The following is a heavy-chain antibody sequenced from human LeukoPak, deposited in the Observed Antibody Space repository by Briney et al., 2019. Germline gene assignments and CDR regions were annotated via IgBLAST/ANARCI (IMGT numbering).Heavy chain of an antibody. D-gene: IGHD6-19*01. CDR2: ISSSSSYI. CDR1: GVTFSSYS. V-gene: IGHV3-21*01. J-gene: IGHJ4*02. CDR3: AREERPRSSGWQPWGRTELYYFDY. Sequence: PGGSLRLSCAASGVTFSSYSMNWVRQAPGKGLEWVSSISSSSSYIYYADSVKGRFTISRDNAKNSLYLQMNSLRAEDTAVYYCAREERPRSSGWQPWGRTELYYFDYWGQRTLVTVSS.